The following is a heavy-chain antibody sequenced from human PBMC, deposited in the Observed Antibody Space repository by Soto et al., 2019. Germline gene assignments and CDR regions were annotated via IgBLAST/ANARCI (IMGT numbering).Heavy chain of an antibody. V-gene: IGHV4-4*02. Sequence: QVQLQESGPGLVKPSGTLSLTCAVSGGSISSNNWWSWVRQPPGKGLEWIGEIFHSGSTHYSPSLKSRVTISVDKSKNHFSLNLTSVTAAVTAVYYCARVYSGSYSDSWGQGTLVTVSS. CDR1: GGSISSNNW. J-gene: IGHJ4*02. D-gene: IGHD1-26*01. CDR2: IFHSGST. CDR3: ARVYSGSYSDS.